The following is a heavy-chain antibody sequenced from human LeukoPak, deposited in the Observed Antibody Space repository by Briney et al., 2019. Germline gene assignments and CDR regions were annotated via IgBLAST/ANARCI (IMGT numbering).Heavy chain of an antibody. CDR1: GGSISSGDYF. V-gene: IGHV4-30-4*01. D-gene: IGHD3-3*01. J-gene: IGHJ4*02. Sequence: SETLSLTCSVSGGSISSGDYFWTWIRQPPGKGLEYIGYIYYSGTTYYNPSLKSRIAMSVDMSANQFSLRLTSVSAADTAVYYCTRAYWIGFHFDSWGQGILVSVSS. CDR2: IYYSGTT. CDR3: TRAYWIGFHFDS.